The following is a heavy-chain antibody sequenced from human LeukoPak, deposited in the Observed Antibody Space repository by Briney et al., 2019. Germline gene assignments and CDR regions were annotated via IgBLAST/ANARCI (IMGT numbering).Heavy chain of an antibody. CDR2: INPGDSDT. CDR1: GYSFTSYW. J-gene: IGHJ4*02. D-gene: IGHD6-13*01. V-gene: IGHV5-51*01. CDR3: ARRKGSSWFKIDY. Sequence: GESLKISCKGSGYSFTSYWIGWVRQMPGKGLEWMGIINPGDSDTKYSPSFQGQVTISADKSINTAYLQWNSLKASDTAMYYCARRKGSSWFKIDYWGQGTLVTVSS.